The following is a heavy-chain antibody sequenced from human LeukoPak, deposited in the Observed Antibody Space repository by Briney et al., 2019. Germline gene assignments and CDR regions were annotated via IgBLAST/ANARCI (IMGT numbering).Heavy chain of an antibody. D-gene: IGHD3-22*01. Sequence: ASVKVSCKASGYTFTGYYMHWVRQAPGQGLEWMGWINPKSGGTNYAHKFQGRVTMTRDTSISTAYMELSRLRSHDTAVYYCARGGDYYDSSGYYDDAFDIWGQGTLVTVSS. CDR1: GYTFTGYY. J-gene: IGHJ3*02. CDR3: ARGGDYYDSSGYYDDAFDI. CDR2: INPKSGGT. V-gene: IGHV1-2*02.